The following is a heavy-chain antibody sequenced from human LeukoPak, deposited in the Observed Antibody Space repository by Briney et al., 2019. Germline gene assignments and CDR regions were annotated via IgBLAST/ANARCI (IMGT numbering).Heavy chain of an antibody. D-gene: IGHD6-13*01. J-gene: IGHJ5*02. V-gene: IGHV1-2*02. CDR3: ARGGRYSSSWWTRNWFDP. CDR1: GYTFTGYY. Sequence: ASVKVSCKASGYTFTGYYMHWVRQAPGQGLEWMGWINPNSGGTNYAQKFQGRVTMTRDTSISTAYMELSRLRSDDTAVYYCARGGRYSSSWWTRNWFDPWGQGILVTVSS. CDR2: INPNSGGT.